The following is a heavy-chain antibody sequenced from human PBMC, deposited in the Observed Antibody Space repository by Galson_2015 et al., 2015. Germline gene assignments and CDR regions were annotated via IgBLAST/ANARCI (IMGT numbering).Heavy chain of an antibody. Sequence: LSLTCTVSGGSISSGGYYWGWIRQPPGKGLEWIGSIYYSGSTYYNPSLKSRVTISVDTSKNQFSLKLSSVTAADTAVYYCASPSRAAMVTFSIPRPDYWGQGTLVTVSS. CDR1: GGSISSGGYY. V-gene: IGHV4-39*01. J-gene: IGHJ4*02. CDR2: IYYSGST. CDR3: ASPSRAAMVTFSIPRPDY. D-gene: IGHD5-18*01.